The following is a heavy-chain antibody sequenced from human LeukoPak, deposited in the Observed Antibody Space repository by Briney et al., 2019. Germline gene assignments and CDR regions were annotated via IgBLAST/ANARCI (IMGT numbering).Heavy chain of an antibody. CDR3: ARGGSSGWYQAFDI. CDR2: INPNSGGT. Sequence: ASVKVSCKASGYTFTGYYMPWVRQAPGQGLEWMGWINPNSGGTNYAQKFQGRVTMTRDTSISTAYMELSRLRSDDTAVYYCARGGSSGWYQAFDIWGQGTMVTVSS. CDR1: GYTFTGYY. V-gene: IGHV1-2*02. D-gene: IGHD6-19*01. J-gene: IGHJ3*02.